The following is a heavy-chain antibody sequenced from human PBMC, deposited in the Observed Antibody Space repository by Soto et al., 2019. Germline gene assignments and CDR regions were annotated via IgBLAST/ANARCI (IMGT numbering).Heavy chain of an antibody. Sequence: QVHLVESGGGVVQPGRSLRLSCATSGFTFSSYGMHWVRQAPGKGLEWVAFIFYDGTDKYYADSVRGRFTISRDNSKNTLYLQMNSLRAEDTAVYYCAKDFRGDFQYWGQGTLVTVSS. J-gene: IGHJ4*02. V-gene: IGHV3-30*18. CDR3: AKDFRGDFQY. CDR2: IFYDGTDK. CDR1: GFTFSSYG. D-gene: IGHD3-10*01.